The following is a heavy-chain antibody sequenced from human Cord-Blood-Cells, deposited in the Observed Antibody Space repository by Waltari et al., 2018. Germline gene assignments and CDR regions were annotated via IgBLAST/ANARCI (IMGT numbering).Heavy chain of an antibody. J-gene: IGHJ4*02. CDR2: IYYSGCT. V-gene: IGHV4-30-4*08. Sequence: QVQLQESGPGLVKPSQTLSLTCTVSGGSISSGDYYWRWIRQPPGKGLEWIGYIYYSGCTYYNPSLKSRVTISVDTSKNPFSLKLSSVSAADTAVYYGAVVQDDILIGGGYYFDYWGQGTLVTVSS. CDR3: AVVQDDILIGGGYYFDY. CDR1: GGSISSGDYY. D-gene: IGHD3-9*01.